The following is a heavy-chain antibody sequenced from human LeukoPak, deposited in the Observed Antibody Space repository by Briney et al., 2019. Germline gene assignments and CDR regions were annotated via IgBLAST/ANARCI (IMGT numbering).Heavy chain of an antibody. V-gene: IGHV3-30*02. CDR1: GFTFSNYV. J-gene: IGHJ6*03. CDR3: AKDLKVGATYYYYMDV. D-gene: IGHD1-26*01. CDR2: IRFDDTSK. Sequence: PGGSLRLSCAASGFTFSNYVMHWVRQAPGKGLEWVAFIRFDDTSKFYADSVKGRFTIFRDNSKNMLSLQMNSLRVEDTAVYYCAKDLKVGATYYYYMDVWGKGTTVSVSS.